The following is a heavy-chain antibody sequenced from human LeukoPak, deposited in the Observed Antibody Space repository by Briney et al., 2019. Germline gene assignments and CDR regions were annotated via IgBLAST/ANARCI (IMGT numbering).Heavy chain of an antibody. J-gene: IGHJ4*02. Sequence: SETLSLTCTASGGSISSSSYYWGWIRQPPGKGLEWIGSIYYSGSTYYNPSLKSRVTISVDTSKNQFSLKLSSVTAADTAVYYCGGNNFYHFQYWGQGALVTVSS. D-gene: IGHD5-24*01. CDR3: GGNNFYHFQY. V-gene: IGHV4-39*01. CDR1: GGSISSSSYY. CDR2: IYYSGST.